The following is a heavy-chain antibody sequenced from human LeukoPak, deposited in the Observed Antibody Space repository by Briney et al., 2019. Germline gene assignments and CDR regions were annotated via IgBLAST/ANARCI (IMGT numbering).Heavy chain of an antibody. D-gene: IGHD6-6*01. V-gene: IGHV3-23*01. Sequence: PGGSLRLSCAASGFTFSSYAITWVRQAPGKGLEWVSSIIGTGDSTYYADSVKGRFTISRDNSQNALYLRMNSLRAEDTAIYYCAKGRYSSSSAFIDYWGQGDLVTVSS. CDR1: GFTFSSYA. CDR2: IIGTGDST. CDR3: AKGRYSSSSAFIDY. J-gene: IGHJ4*02.